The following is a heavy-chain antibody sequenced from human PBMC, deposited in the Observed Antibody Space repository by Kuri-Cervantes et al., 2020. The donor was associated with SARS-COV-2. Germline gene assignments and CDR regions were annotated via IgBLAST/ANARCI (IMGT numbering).Heavy chain of an antibody. Sequence: ASVKVSCKAPGYTFTGYYMHWVRQAPGQGLEWMGWINPNSGGTNYAQKFQGWVTMTRDTSISTAYMELSRLRSDDTAVYYCARGAVAGTGLDYWGQGTLVTVSS. V-gene: IGHV1-2*04. CDR1: GYTFTGYY. J-gene: IGHJ4*02. CDR2: INPNSGGT. D-gene: IGHD6-19*01. CDR3: ARGAVAGTGLDY.